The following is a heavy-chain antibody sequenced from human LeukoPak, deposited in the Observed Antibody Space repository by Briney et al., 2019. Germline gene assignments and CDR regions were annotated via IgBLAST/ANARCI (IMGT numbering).Heavy chain of an antibody. V-gene: IGHV3-21*01. CDR3: ARDCSGGSCYAH. CDR1: GFTFSSYS. D-gene: IGHD2-15*01. Sequence: GGSLRLSCAASGFTFSSYSMNWVRQAPGKGLEWVSSISSSSSYIYYADSVKGRFTISRDNAKNSLYLQMNSLRTEDTAVYYCARDCSGGSCYAHWGQGTLVTVSS. CDR2: ISSSSSYI. J-gene: IGHJ4*02.